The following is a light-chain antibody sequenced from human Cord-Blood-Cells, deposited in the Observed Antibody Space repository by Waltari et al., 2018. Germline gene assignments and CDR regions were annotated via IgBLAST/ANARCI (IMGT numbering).Light chain of an antibody. Sequence: DIQMTQSPSSLSASVGDRVTITCRAIQSIRSYLKWYQQKPGKAPKLLIYAASSLPSGVPSMSSGRRSGTDFPLTSSSLQPRYFAAYYCQQSYSSPLNFGQGTMLENK. CDR1: QSIRSY. CDR3: QQSYSSPLN. V-gene: IGKV1-39*01. CDR2: AAS. J-gene: IGKJ2*01.